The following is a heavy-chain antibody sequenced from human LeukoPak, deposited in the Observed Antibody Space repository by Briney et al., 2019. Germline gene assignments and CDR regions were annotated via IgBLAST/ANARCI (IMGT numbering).Heavy chain of an antibody. Sequence: GGSLRLSCAASGFTFSSYEMNWVRQAPGKGLEWVSYISSSGSTIYYADSVKGRFTISRDNAKNSLYLQVNSLRAEDTAVYYCARGGTSSYYYYGMDVWGQGTTVTVSS. D-gene: IGHD2-2*01. V-gene: IGHV3-48*03. CDR1: GFTFSSYE. CDR3: ARGGTSSYYYYGMDV. CDR2: ISSSGSTI. J-gene: IGHJ6*02.